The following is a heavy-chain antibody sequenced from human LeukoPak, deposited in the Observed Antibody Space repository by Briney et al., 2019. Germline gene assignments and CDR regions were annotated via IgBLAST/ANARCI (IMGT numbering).Heavy chain of an antibody. D-gene: IGHD2-15*01. CDR2: INPNSGGT. V-gene: IGHV1-2*02. J-gene: IGHJ3*02. CDR1: GYTFTGYS. Sequence: ASVKLSCKASGYTFTGYSMHWVRQAPGQGLEWMGWINPNSGGTNYAQKFQGRVTMTRDTSISTAYMELSRLRSDDTAVYSCASVRAYCSGGSCYPDAFDIWGQGTMVTVSS. CDR3: ASVRAYCSGGSCYPDAFDI.